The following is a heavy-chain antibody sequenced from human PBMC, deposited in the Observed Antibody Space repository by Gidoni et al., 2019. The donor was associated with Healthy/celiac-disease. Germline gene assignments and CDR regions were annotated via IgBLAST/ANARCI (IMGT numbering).Heavy chain of an antibody. Sequence: QVQLVESGGGLVKPGGSLRLSCAASGFTFSDYYMSWIRQAPGKGLDWVSYISSSGSTIYYADSVKGRFTISRDNAKNSLYLQMNSLSAEDTAVYYCATTPRVVVVTAFDYWGQGTLVTVSS. D-gene: IGHD2-21*02. CDR3: ATTPRVVVVTAFDY. CDR2: ISSSGSTI. V-gene: IGHV3-11*01. CDR1: GFTFSDYY. J-gene: IGHJ4*02.